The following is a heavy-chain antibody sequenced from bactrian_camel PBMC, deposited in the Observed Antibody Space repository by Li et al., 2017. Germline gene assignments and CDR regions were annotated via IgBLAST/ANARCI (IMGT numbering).Heavy chain of an antibody. CDR2: IGRTGGT. J-gene: IGHJ4*01. Sequence: QLVESGGGSVQSGGSLKLSCVISGSSFSTYYMGWFRQAPGKEREWVTGIGRTGGTDYADSVKGRFTISRDNAENTVYLDMASLKPEDTAIYYCAADRVPRTCLRDVDRFYYWGQGTQVTVS. CDR1: GSSFSTYY. CDR3: AADRVPRTCLRDVDRFYY. V-gene: IGHV3S53*01.